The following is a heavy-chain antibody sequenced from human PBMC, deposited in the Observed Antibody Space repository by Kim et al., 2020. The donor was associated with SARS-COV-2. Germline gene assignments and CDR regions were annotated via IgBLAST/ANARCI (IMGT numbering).Heavy chain of an antibody. Sequence: GGSPRLSCAASGFTFSNAWMSWVRQAPGKGLEWVGRIKSKTDGGTTDYAAPVKGRFTISRDDSKNTLYLQMNSLKTEDTAVYYCTTIIWAPHEVWFGELSAFDYWGQGTLVTVSS. CDR3: TTIIWAPHEVWFGELSAFDY. V-gene: IGHV3-15*01. J-gene: IGHJ4*02. D-gene: IGHD3-10*01. CDR2: IKSKTDGGTT. CDR1: GFTFSNAW.